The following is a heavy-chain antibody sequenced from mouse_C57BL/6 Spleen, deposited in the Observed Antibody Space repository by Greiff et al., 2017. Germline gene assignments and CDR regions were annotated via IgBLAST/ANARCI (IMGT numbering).Heavy chain of an antibody. CDR3: ARSGQLRLLGY. CDR1: GYTFTDYN. V-gene: IGHV1-22*01. Sequence: VHVKQSGPELVKPGASVKMSCKASGYTFTDYNMHWVKQSHGKSLEWIGYINPNNGGTSYNQKFKGKATLTVNKSSSTAYMELRSLTSEDSAVYYCARSGQLRLLGYWGQGTLVTVSA. CDR2: INPNNGGT. D-gene: IGHD3-2*02. J-gene: IGHJ3*01.